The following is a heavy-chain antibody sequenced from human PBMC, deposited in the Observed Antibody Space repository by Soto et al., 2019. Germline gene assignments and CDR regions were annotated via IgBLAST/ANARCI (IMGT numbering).Heavy chain of an antibody. J-gene: IGHJ5*02. CDR2: IYHSGRT. Sequence: TLSLTXAVYGGSISSXXYSWSWNRQPPGKGLEWIGYIYHSGRTYYNPSLKSRVTTSVDRSKNQFSLKLSSVTAADTAVCHCARVPGPWGQGTLVTVSS. CDR3: ARVPGP. V-gene: IGHV4-30-2*01. CDR1: GGSISSXXYS.